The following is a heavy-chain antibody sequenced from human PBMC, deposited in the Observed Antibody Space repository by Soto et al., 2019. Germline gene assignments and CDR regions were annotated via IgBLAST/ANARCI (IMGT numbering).Heavy chain of an antibody. J-gene: IGHJ4*02. CDR3: AKELFDWLGVYFDY. D-gene: IGHD3-9*01. CDR1: GGSISSFY. Sequence: PSETLSLTCSVSGGSISSFYWSWIRQPPGKGLEWIGYIYYTGSTTYNPSLKSRVAISVDTSNNQFPLKLRSVTAADTAVYYCAKELFDWLGVYFDYWGQGPLVTVPS. V-gene: IGHV4-59*12. CDR2: IYYTGST.